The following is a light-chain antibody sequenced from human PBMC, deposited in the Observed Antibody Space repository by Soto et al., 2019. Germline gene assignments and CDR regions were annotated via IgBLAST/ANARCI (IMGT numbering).Light chain of an antibody. J-gene: IGKJ1*01. V-gene: IGKV1-5*01. CDR1: QSVSTW. CDR2: GAS. Sequence: DIQMTQSPSTLSASVGDRVIITCRASQSVSTWLAWYQQKAGKAPKLLIYGASSLESGVPSRFSGSGSGTEFTLTISSLQPDDFATYYCQHYNSYSEAFGQGTKVELK. CDR3: QHYNSYSEA.